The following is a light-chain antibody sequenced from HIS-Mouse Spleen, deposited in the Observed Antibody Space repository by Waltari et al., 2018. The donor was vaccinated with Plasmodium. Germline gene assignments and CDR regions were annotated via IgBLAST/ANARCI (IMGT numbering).Light chain of an antibody. Sequence: QSALTQPPSASGSPGQSVTISCPGTSSDVGGYNYVSWYQQHPGKAPKLMIYEGSKRPSGVPGRFSGAKSGNTDSLTVSGLQAEDEAEYYRSSYAGSNKVFGGGTKLTVL. CDR3: SSYAGSNKV. CDR1: SSDVGGYNY. V-gene: IGLV2-8*01. CDR2: EGS. J-gene: IGLJ2*01.